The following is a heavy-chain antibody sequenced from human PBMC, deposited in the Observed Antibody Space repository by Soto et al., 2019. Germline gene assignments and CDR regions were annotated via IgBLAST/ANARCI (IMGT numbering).Heavy chain of an antibody. D-gene: IGHD3-16*01. V-gene: IGHV3-74*03. CDR1: GFTFSMYW. CDR3: AREVGRGSGSYSLDY. Sequence: EVQLVESGGGLVQPGGSLRLSCAASGFTFSMYWMHWVRQAPGKGLLWVSRINGDGTDTTYADSVKGRVTISRDNAKNTVYLQMNGLRAEDTAVYYCAREVGRGSGSYSLDYWGQETLVTVSS. J-gene: IGHJ4*02. CDR2: INGDGTDT.